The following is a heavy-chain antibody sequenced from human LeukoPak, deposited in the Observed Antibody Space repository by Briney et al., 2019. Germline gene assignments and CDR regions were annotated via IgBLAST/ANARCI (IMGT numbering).Heavy chain of an antibody. CDR2: IYYSGST. Sequence: PSETLSLTCTVSGGSISSYYWSWIRQPPGKGLEWIGYIYYSGSTNYNPSLKSRVTISVDTSKNQFSLKLSSVTAADTAVYYCARVPVTGTDAFDIWGQGTMVTVSP. CDR3: ARVPVTGTDAFDI. V-gene: IGHV4-59*12. D-gene: IGHD4-17*01. CDR1: GGSISSYY. J-gene: IGHJ3*02.